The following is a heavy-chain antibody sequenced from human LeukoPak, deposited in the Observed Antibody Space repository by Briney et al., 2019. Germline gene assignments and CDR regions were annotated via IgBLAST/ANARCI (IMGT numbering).Heavy chain of an antibody. CDR1: GGSISSSNW. CDR2: IYHSGST. Sequence: SGTLSLTCAVSGGSISSSNWWSWVRQPPGKGLEWIGEIYHSGSTNYNPSLKSRVTISVDKSKNQFSLKLSSVTAVDTAVYYCARDRWGYYGSGSYYAVWYFDLWGRGTLVTVSS. CDR3: ARDRWGYYGSGSYYAVWYFDL. J-gene: IGHJ2*01. D-gene: IGHD3-10*01. V-gene: IGHV4-4*02.